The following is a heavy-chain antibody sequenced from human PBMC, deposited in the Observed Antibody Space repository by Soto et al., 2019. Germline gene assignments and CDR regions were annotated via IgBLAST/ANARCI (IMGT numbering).Heavy chain of an antibody. J-gene: IGHJ6*01. CDR1: SASISSSSYT. Sequence: QLQLQESGPGLVKPSETLSLTCTVSSASISSSSYTWGWIRQPPGKGLEWIGSIYDSGRTYYNPSLNRRVTVSVDTSKNQFSLKVTSVTAADTAVYYCARLHGYCIGSSCHGHYAMDVW. V-gene: IGHV4-39*01. CDR3: ARLHGYCIGSSCHGHYAMDV. D-gene: IGHD2-2*01. CDR2: IYDSGRT.